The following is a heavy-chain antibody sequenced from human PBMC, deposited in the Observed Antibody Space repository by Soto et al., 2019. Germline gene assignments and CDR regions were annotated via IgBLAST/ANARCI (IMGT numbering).Heavy chain of an antibody. D-gene: IGHD2-8*01. CDR1: CGSISSYY. CDR2: IYYPGST. CDR3: ARDGRRTNYDFDF. Sequence: SETVSLTCTVSCGSISSYYWHWIRQPPGKGLEWIGFIYYPGSTNYNPSLKIRVTISVDMSKNQFSLKLSSVTAADTAVYYCARDGRRTNYDFDFWGQGTLVPVSS. J-gene: IGHJ4*02. V-gene: IGHV4-59*01.